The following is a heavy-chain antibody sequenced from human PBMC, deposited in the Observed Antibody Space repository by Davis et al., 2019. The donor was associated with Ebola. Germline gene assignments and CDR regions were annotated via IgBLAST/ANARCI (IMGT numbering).Heavy chain of an antibody. Sequence: GESLKISCTDSVITFSSYAMTWVRQAPGKGLEWVSAISGSGGSTYYADSVKGRFTISRDNSKKTLYLQMNSLRAEDTAVYYCAGAEEDTAMVTFYYYYYGMDVWGQGTTVTVSS. CDR2: ISGSGGST. V-gene: IGHV3-23*01. J-gene: IGHJ6*02. CDR1: VITFSSYA. D-gene: IGHD5-18*01. CDR3: AGAEEDTAMVTFYYYYYGMDV.